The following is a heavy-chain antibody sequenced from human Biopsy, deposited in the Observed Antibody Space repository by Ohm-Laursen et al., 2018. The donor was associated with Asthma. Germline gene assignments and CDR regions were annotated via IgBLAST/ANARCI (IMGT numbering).Heavy chain of an antibody. CDR3: ARDLRSDNWNPWGMDV. CDR1: GFTFSDYD. J-gene: IGHJ6*02. D-gene: IGHD1-20*01. CDR2: ISYDGTNK. V-gene: IGHV3-30-3*01. Sequence: SLRLSCAASGFTFSDYDMHWARQAPGKGLEWVAVISYDGTNKDYADSVKGRFTFSRDNSQNTLSLEMNGLRVEDTAVYYCARDLRSDNWNPWGMDVWGLGTTVTVAS.